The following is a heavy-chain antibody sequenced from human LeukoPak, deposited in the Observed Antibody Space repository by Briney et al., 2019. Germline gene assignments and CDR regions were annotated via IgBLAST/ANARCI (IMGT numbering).Heavy chain of an antibody. Sequence: ASVQVSCTASAYTFTSYGISWVRQAPGQGLEWMGWISAYNGNTNYAQKLQGRVTMTTDTSTSTAYMELRSLRSDDTAVYYCARGGYSYGFSPNHNWFDPWGQGTLVTVSS. D-gene: IGHD5-18*01. J-gene: IGHJ5*02. CDR1: AYTFTSYG. V-gene: IGHV1-18*01. CDR3: ARGGYSYGFSPNHNWFDP. CDR2: ISAYNGNT.